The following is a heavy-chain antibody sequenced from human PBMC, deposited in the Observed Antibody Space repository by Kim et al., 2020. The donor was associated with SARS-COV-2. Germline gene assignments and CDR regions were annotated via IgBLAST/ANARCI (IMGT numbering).Heavy chain of an antibody. CDR3: ARDRRRITMVRGEPLGYFDY. D-gene: IGHD3-10*01. CDR1: GFTFSSYG. V-gene: IGHV3-33*05. J-gene: IGHJ4*02. Sequence: GGSLRLSCAASGFTFSSYGMHWVRQAPGKGLEWVAVISYDGSNKYYADSVKGRFTISRDNSKNTLYLQMNSLRAEDTAVYYCARDRRRITMVRGEPLGYFDYWGQGTLVTVSS. CDR2: ISYDGSNK.